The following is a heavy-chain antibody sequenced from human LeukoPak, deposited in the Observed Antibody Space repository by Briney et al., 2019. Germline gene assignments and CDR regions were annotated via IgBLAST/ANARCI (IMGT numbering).Heavy chain of an antibody. Sequence: ASVNVSCKASGYTFTSYEINWVRQATGQGLEWMGWMNPNSGNTGYAQKFQSRVTMTRDTSISTAYMELSSLRSEDTAVYYCARAVAANDYWGQGTLVTVSS. D-gene: IGHD2-15*01. J-gene: IGHJ4*02. V-gene: IGHV1-8*01. CDR3: ARAVAANDY. CDR2: MNPNSGNT. CDR1: GYTFTSYE.